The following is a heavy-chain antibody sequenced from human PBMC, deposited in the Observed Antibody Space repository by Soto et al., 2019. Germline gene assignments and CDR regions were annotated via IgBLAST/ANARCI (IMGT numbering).Heavy chain of an antibody. V-gene: IGHV1-69*02. J-gene: IGHJ3*02. CDR1: GGTFSSYT. Sequence: ASVKVSCKASGGTFSSYTISWVRQAPGQGLEWMGRIIPILGIANYAQKFQGRVTITADKSTSTAYMELSSLRSEDTAVYYCATLATIDAFDIWGQGTMVTVSS. CDR3: ATLATIDAFDI. CDR2: IIPILGIA. D-gene: IGHD5-12*01.